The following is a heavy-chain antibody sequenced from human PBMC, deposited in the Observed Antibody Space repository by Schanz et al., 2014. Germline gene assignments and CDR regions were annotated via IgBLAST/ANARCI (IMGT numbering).Heavy chain of an antibody. Sequence: QVQLLQSGAEVKKPGASVKVSCKASGYTFISHYIHWVRQAPGQGLEWMGRIIPSLGLAKYEQKFQDKVTITTDTSTTTAYMEQSNLRSEDTAVYYCAGGYGDSPTDYWGQGTLVTVSS. CDR1: GYTFISHY. CDR3: AGGYGDSPTDY. V-gene: IGHV1-69*09. J-gene: IGHJ4*02. D-gene: IGHD4-17*01. CDR2: IIPSLGLA.